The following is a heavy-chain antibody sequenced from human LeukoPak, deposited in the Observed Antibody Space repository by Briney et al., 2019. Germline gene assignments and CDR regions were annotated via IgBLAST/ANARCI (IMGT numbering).Heavy chain of an antibody. CDR2: IKQDGSEK. CDR3: AKCQFSAWYSYGGDY. J-gene: IGHJ4*02. D-gene: IGHD5-18*01. Sequence: GGSLRLSCAASEFTFSSYWMSWVRQAPGKGLEWVANIKQDGSEKYYVDSVKGRFTISRDNSKKTVYLQMSSLRAEDTAVYYCAKCQFSAWYSYGGDYWGQGALVTVSS. CDR1: EFTFSSYW. V-gene: IGHV3-7*03.